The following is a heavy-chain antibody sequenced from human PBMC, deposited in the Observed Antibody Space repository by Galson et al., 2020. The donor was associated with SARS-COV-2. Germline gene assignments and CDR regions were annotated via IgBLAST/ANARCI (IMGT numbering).Heavy chain of an antibody. V-gene: IGHV2-5*02. D-gene: IGHD4-17*01. CDR1: GFSLSTTAVG. Sequence: KMSGPTLVKPPQPRTLTCTFPGFSLSTTAVGVAWIRQPPGKALERLAHLYWDDAKRYSPALNSRLTITKDTSKNQVVLTMTNMDPVDPATYYWTPRMATVVKGYFDYWGQGTLVTVSS. CDR2: LYWDDAK. J-gene: IGHJ4*02. CDR3: TPRMATVVKGYFDY.